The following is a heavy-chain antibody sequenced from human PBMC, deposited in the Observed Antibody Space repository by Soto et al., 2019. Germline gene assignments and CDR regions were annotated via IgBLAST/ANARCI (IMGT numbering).Heavy chain of an antibody. CDR2: ISGSGAST. D-gene: IGHD6-6*01. Sequence: RLSCAASGFTFSSYAMTWVRQAPGKGLEWVSGISGSGASTFYADSVKGRFTTSRDTSKNTLYLQINSLRAEDTAVYYCAKGAHSSSSRGVDVCGQGTTVTVSS. J-gene: IGHJ6*02. V-gene: IGHV3-23*01. CDR1: GFTFSSYA. CDR3: AKGAHSSSSRGVDV.